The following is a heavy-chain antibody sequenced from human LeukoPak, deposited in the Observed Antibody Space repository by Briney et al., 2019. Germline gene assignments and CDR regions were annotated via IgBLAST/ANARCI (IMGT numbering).Heavy chain of an antibody. CDR2: INPNSGGT. Sequence: ASVKVSCKASGYTFTGYYMHWVRQAPGQGLEWMGWINPNSGGTNYAQKFQGRVTMTRDTSISTAYMELSRLRSDDTAVYYCAREGYGSGQYNWFDPWGQGTLVTVSS. V-gene: IGHV1-2*02. CDR3: AREGYGSGQYNWFDP. D-gene: IGHD3-10*01. J-gene: IGHJ5*02. CDR1: GYTFTGYY.